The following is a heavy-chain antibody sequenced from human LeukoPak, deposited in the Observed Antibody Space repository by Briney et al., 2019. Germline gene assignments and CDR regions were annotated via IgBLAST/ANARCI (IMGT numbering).Heavy chain of an antibody. D-gene: IGHD6-19*01. CDR2: ISSSGSTI. V-gene: IGHV3-11*01. J-gene: IGHJ3*02. CDR1: GFTFSDYY. CDR3: AKGGRQWLFHDAFDI. Sequence: GGSLRLSCAASGFTFSDYYMSWIRQAPGKGLEWVSYISSSGSTIYYADSVKGRFTISRDNSKNTLYLQMNSLRAEDTAVYYCAKGGRQWLFHDAFDIWGQGTMVTVSS.